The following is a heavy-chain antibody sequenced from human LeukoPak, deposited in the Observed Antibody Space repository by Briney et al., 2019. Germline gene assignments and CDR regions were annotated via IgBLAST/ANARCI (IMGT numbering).Heavy chain of an antibody. CDR1: GGTFSSYA. CDR3: ARAPYYYDSSGYAEFDY. CDR2: IIPIFGTA. Sequence: RASVKVSCKASGGTFSSYAISWVRQAPGQGLEWMGGIIPIFGTANYAQKFQGRVTITTDESTSTAYTELSSLRSEDTAVYYCARAPYYYDSSGYAEFDYWGQGTLVTVSS. J-gene: IGHJ4*02. D-gene: IGHD3-22*01. V-gene: IGHV1-69*05.